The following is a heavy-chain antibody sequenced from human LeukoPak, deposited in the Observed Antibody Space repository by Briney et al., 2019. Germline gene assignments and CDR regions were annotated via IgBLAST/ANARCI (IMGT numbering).Heavy chain of an antibody. CDR3: ARALRTDILTTDY. Sequence: GASVKVSCKASGYTFTDYYTHWVRQAPGQGLGWMGWINPNSGGSNYAQNFQGRVTMTRDTSISTAYMELSRLRSDDTAVYYCARALRTDILTTDYWGQGTLVTVSS. D-gene: IGHD3-9*01. V-gene: IGHV1-2*02. CDR1: GYTFTDYY. CDR2: INPNSGGS. J-gene: IGHJ4*02.